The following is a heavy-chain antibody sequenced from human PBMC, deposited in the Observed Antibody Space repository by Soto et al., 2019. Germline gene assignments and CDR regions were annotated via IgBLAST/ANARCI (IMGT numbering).Heavy chain of an antibody. J-gene: IGHJ3*02. V-gene: IGHV3-7*01. CDR2: IKPDGSET. D-gene: IGHD3-10*01. CDR3: ARDPSFGAFDI. CDR1: FRSSW. Sequence: FRSSWMSWVRQAPGKGLEWVSYIKPDGSETYYVDSVRGRFTISRDNAKNSLYLQMNSLRAEDTALYYCARDPSFGAFDIWGQGTMVTVSS.